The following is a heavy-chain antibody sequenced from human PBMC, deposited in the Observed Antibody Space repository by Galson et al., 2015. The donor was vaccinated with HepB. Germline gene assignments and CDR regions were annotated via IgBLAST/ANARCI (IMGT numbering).Heavy chain of an antibody. D-gene: IGHD1-26*01. CDR2: FDPEDGET. CDR3: ATDGGATHSFGFDI. J-gene: IGHJ3*02. V-gene: IGHV1-24*01. CDR1: GYTLTELS. Sequence: SVKVSCKVSGYTLTELSMHWVRQAPGKGLEWMGGFDPEDGETIYAQKFQGRVTMTEDTSTDTAYMELSSLRSEDTAVYYCATDGGATHSFGFDIWGQGTMVTVSS.